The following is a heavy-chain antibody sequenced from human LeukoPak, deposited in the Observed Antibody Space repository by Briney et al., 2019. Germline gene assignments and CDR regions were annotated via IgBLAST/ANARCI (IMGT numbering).Heavy chain of an antibody. D-gene: IGHD6-25*01. Sequence: RQPAXXGLELIGRFFPSGSTNYNPSLKTRVTMSADTSKNQFSLRLSSVTAADTAIYYCARDKRLDGMDVWGQGTTVTV. V-gene: IGHV4-4*07. CDR2: FFPSGST. J-gene: IGHJ6*02. CDR3: ARDKRLDGMDV.